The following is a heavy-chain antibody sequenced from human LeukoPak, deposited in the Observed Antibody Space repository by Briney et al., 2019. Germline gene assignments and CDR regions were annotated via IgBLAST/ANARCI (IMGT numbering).Heavy chain of an antibody. V-gene: IGHV3-74*01. D-gene: IGHD3-3*01. J-gene: IGHJ5*02. CDR3: ARVFSYYDFWSGSGAHTPPLFDP. Sequence: GGSLRLSCAASGFTFSSYWMHWVRQAPGKGLVWVSRINTDGSSTSYADSVKGRFTISRDNAKNTLYLQMNSLRAEDTAVYYCARVFSYYDFWSGSGAHTPPLFDPWGQGTLVTVSS. CDR1: GFTFSSYW. CDR2: INTDGSST.